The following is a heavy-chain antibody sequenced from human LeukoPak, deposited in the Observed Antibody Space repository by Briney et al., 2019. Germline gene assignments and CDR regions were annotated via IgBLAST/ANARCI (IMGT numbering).Heavy chain of an antibody. V-gene: IGHV3-23*01. CDR1: GFTFDDYA. CDR2: ITDIGDRA. Sequence: GRSLRLSCAASGFTFDDYAMHWVRQAPGKGLEWVSTITDIGDRAFYIDSVRDRFTISRDDSKNTLYLQMNSLRAEDTAVYYCTKDQDFRLGSMDHWGQGTLVTVSS. D-gene: IGHD7-27*01. CDR3: TKDQDFRLGSMDH. J-gene: IGHJ4*02.